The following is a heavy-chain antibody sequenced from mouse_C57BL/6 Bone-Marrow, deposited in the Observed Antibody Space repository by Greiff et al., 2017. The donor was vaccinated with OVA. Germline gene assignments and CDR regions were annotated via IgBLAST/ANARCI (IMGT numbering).Heavy chain of an antibody. J-gene: IGHJ1*03. D-gene: IGHD1-1*01. Sequence: VKLQQPGAELVKPGASVKMSCKASGYTFTSYWITWVKQRPGQGLEWIGDIYPGSGSTNYNEKFKSKATLTVDTSSSTAYMQLSSLTSEDSAVDDCARRYYGSSWYFDVWGTGTTVTVSS. CDR1: GYTFTSYW. CDR3: ARRYYGSSWYFDV. CDR2: IYPGSGST. V-gene: IGHV1-55*01.